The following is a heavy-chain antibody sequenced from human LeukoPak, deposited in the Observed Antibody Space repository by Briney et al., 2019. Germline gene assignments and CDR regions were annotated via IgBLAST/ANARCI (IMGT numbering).Heavy chain of an antibody. CDR1: EFTFSSYG. D-gene: IGHD3-9*01. Sequence: GGSLRLSCAASEFTFSSYGMHWVRQASGKGLEWVAVISYDGSNKYYVDSVKGRFTISRDNSKNTLYLQMNSLRAEDTAVYYCAKDGPRVLRYFDWLLEGYGMDVWGQGTTVTVSS. V-gene: IGHV3-30*18. CDR2: ISYDGSNK. J-gene: IGHJ6*02. CDR3: AKDGPRVLRYFDWLLEGYGMDV.